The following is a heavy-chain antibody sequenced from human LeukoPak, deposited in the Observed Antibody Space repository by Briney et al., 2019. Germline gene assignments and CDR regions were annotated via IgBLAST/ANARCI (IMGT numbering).Heavy chain of an antibody. D-gene: IGHD1-7*01. CDR3: ARENWDYDAFDI. Sequence: GRSLRLSCAASGFTFSSYAMHWVRQAPGKGLEWVAVISYDGSNKYYADSVKGRFTISRDNSKNTLYLQMNSLRAEDTAVYYCARENWDYDAFDIWGQGTMVTVSS. CDR1: GFTFSSYA. CDR2: ISYDGSNK. V-gene: IGHV3-30-3*01. J-gene: IGHJ3*02.